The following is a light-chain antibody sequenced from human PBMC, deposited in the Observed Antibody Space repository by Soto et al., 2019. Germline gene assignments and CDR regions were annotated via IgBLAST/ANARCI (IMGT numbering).Light chain of an antibody. CDR2: AAS. V-gene: IGKV1-39*01. Sequence: DIQMTQSPSSLSASVGDRVTITCRASQGISSYLNWYQQKPGKAPKLLIHAASSLQSGVPSRFSGSGSGTDFTLTISSLQPEDFAAYYCQLSDSTWTFGQGTKVDIK. CDR3: QLSDSTWT. CDR1: QGISSY. J-gene: IGKJ1*01.